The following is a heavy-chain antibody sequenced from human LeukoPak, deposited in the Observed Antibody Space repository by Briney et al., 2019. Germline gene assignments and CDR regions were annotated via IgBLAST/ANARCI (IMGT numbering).Heavy chain of an antibody. Sequence: PGGSLRLSCAASGFTFSSFWMYWVRQAPGKGLVWVSRINSDGGSTTYADSVKGRFTISRDNAKNTLYLQMNSLRAEDTAVYYCARRRERGASDAFAFWGQGTMVTVSS. CDR3: ARRRERGASDAFAF. J-gene: IGHJ3*01. CDR1: GFTFSSFW. D-gene: IGHD3-16*01. V-gene: IGHV3-74*01. CDR2: INSDGGST.